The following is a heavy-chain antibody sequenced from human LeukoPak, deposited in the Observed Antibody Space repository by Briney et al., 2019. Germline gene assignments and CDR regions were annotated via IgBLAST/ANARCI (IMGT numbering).Heavy chain of an antibody. CDR1: GYTFTGYY. J-gene: IGHJ6*02. Sequence: GASVKVSCKASGYTFTGYYIHWVRQAPGQGLEWMGWINPNSGGTNYAQKFQGRVTMTRDTSISTAYMELSRLRSDDTAVYYCARERRDENYYGMDVWGQGTTVTVSS. V-gene: IGHV1-2*02. CDR3: ARERRDENYYGMDV. CDR2: INPNSGGT.